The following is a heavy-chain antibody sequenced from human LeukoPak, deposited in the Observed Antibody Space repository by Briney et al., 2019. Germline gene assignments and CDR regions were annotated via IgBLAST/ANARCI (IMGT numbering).Heavy chain of an antibody. J-gene: IGHJ4*02. CDR1: GYTFPRYG. Sequence: GASVMVSCKTSGYTFPRYGITWVRQAPGQGLEWMGWISTYNGDTNYAQKFQGRLTIIKDTSASTAYMELRSLSPDDTAIYYCARERIANGRDFDYWGQGTLVTVSS. CDR2: ISTYNGDT. CDR3: ARERIANGRDFDY. V-gene: IGHV1-18*01. D-gene: IGHD6-6*01.